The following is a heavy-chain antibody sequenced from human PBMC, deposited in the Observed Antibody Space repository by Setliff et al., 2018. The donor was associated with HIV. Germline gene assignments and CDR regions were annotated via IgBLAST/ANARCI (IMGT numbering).Heavy chain of an antibody. CDR3: ARRRWELLKRGAAFDI. D-gene: IGHD1-26*01. CDR1: GGSFSGYY. V-gene: IGHV4-34*01. J-gene: IGHJ3*02. Sequence: SETLSLTCAVYGGSFSGYYWSWIRQPPGKGLEWIGEINHSGSTNYNPSLKSRVTISVDTSKNQFSLKLSSVTAADAAVYYCARRRWELLKRGAAFDIWGQGTMVTVSS. CDR2: INHSGST.